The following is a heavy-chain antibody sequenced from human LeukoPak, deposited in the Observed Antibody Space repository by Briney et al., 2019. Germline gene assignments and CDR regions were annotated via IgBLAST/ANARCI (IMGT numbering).Heavy chain of an antibody. D-gene: IGHD6-6*01. CDR3: ARGMGYSSSSLAY. CDR2: IYYSGST. CDR1: GGSLSSYY. J-gene: IGHJ4*02. Sequence: PSETLSLTCTVSGGSLSSYYWSWIRQPPGKGLEWIGYIYYSGSTNYNPSLKSRVTISVDTSTNQFSLKLTSVTAADTAVYYCARGMGYSSSSLAYWGQGTLVTVSS. V-gene: IGHV4-59*01.